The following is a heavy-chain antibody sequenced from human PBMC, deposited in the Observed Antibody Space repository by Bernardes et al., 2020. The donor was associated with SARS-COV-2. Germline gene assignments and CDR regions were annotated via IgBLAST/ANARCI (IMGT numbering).Heavy chain of an antibody. J-gene: IGHJ4*02. CDR1: GFTFSSYG. CDR3: ARDGPFVAVAGTRSRAPRGGVFDY. CDR2: IWYDGSNK. D-gene: IGHD6-19*01. V-gene: IGHV3-33*01. Sequence: GGSLRLSCAASGFTFSSYGMHWVRQAPGKGLEWVAVIWYDGSNKYYADSVKGRFTISRDNSKNTLYLQMNSLRAEDTAVYYCARDGPFVAVAGTRSRAPRGGVFDYWGQGTLVTVSS.